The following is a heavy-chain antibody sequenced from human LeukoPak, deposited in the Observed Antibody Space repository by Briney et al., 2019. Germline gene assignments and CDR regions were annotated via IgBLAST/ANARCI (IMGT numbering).Heavy chain of an antibody. CDR3: ARRTRYCSSTSCSRRAFDY. CDR2: IYYSGST. CDR1: GGSISSYY. V-gene: IGHV4-59*12. D-gene: IGHD2-2*01. J-gene: IGHJ4*02. Sequence: PSETLSLTCTVSGGSISSYYWSWIRQPPGKGLEWIGYIYYSGSTNYNPSLKSRVTISVDTSKNQFSLKLSSVTAADTAVYYCARRTRYCSSTSCSRRAFDYWGQGTLVTVSS.